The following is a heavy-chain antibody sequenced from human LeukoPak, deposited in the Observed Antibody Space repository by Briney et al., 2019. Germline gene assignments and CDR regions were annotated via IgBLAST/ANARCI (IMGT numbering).Heavy chain of an antibody. Sequence: LSETLSLTCTVSGGSISSYYWSWIRQPPGKGLEWIGYIYYSGSTNYNPSLKSRVTISVDTSKNQFSLKLSSVTAADTAVYYCARVLVTPQEIKFDPWGQGTLVTVSS. J-gene: IGHJ5*02. CDR1: GGSISSYY. V-gene: IGHV4-59*01. D-gene: IGHD2-21*02. CDR2: IYYSGST. CDR3: ARVLVTPQEIKFDP.